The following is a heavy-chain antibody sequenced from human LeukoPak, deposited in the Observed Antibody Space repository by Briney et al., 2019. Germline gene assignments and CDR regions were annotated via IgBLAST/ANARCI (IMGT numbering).Heavy chain of an antibody. V-gene: IGHV4-34*01. Sequence: SETLSLTCAVYGGSFSGYYWSRIRQPPGKGLEWIGEINHSGSTNYNPSLKSRVTISVDTSKNQFSLKLSSVTAADTAVYYCARPRSHYGSGSYYAYWGQGTLVTVSS. J-gene: IGHJ4*02. CDR2: INHSGST. CDR3: ARPRSHYGSGSYYAY. CDR1: GGSFSGYY. D-gene: IGHD3-10*01.